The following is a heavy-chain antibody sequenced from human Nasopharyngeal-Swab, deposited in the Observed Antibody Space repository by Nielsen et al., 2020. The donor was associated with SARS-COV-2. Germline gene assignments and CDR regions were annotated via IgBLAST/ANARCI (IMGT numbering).Heavy chain of an antibody. V-gene: IGHV4-34*01. J-gene: IGHJ4*02. CDR3: ARGSLVVVTIAPFDY. Sequence: HQAPGKGLEWIGEINHSGSTNYNPSLKSRVTISVDTSKNQFSLKLSSVTAADTAVYYCARGSLVVVTIAPFDYWGQGTLVTVSS. CDR2: INHSGST. D-gene: IGHD3-22*01.